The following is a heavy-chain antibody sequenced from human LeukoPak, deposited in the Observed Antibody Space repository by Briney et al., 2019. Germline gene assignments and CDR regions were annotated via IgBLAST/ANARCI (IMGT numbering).Heavy chain of an antibody. CDR1: GGSISSGGFY. D-gene: IGHD3-10*01. Sequence: SETLSLTCSVSGGSISSGGFYWSWIRQHPGKGLEWIGYIYYSGSTYYNPSLKSRVAISVDTSKNQFSLRLSSVTAADTAVYYCARGGGSGSFHVYWGQGTLVTVSS. J-gene: IGHJ4*02. CDR3: ARGGGSGSFHVY. V-gene: IGHV4-31*03. CDR2: IYYSGST.